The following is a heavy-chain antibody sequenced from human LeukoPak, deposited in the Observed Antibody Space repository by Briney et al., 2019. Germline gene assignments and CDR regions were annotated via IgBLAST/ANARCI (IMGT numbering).Heavy chain of an antibody. Sequence: SETLSLTCTVSGGSISSYYWSWIRQPPGKGLEWIGYIYYSGSTNYNPSLKSRVTISVDTSKNQFSLKLSSVTAADTAVYYCARVGWAYYFDYWGQGTLVTVSS. J-gene: IGHJ4*02. CDR2: IYYSGST. D-gene: IGHD3-16*01. V-gene: IGHV4-59*12. CDR3: ARVGWAYYFDY. CDR1: GGSISSYY.